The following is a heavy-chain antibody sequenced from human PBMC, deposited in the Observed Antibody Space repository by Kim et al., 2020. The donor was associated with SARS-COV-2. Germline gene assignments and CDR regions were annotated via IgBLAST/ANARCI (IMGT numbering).Heavy chain of an antibody. Sequence: GGSLRLSCAASGFTFSDDYMSWIRQAPGKGLEWVSYISSSGSTIYYADSVKGRFTISRDNAKNSLYLQMNSLRAEDTAVYYCARAIYGDYVQGAFDIWGQGTMVTVSS. CDR1: GFTFSDDY. J-gene: IGHJ3*02. CDR3: ARAIYGDYVQGAFDI. CDR2: ISSSGSTI. D-gene: IGHD4-17*01. V-gene: IGHV3-11*01.